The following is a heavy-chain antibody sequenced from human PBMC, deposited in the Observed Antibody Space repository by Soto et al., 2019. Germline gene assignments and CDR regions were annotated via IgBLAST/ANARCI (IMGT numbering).Heavy chain of an antibody. CDR2: ISAYNGNT. CDR3: ARDLARGVIITASYNWFDP. D-gene: IGHD3-10*01. V-gene: IGHV1-18*01. J-gene: IGHJ5*02. Sequence: ASVKVACKASGYTFTSYGISWVRQAPGQGLEWMGWISAYNGNTNYAQKLQGRVTMTTDTSTSTAYMELRSLRSDDTAVYYCARDLARGVIITASYNWFDPWGQGTLVTAPQ. CDR1: GYTFTSYG.